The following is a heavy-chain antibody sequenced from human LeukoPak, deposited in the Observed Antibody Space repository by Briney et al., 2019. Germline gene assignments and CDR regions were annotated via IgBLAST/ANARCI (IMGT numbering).Heavy chain of an antibody. CDR3: AREGVQGDTAMVPYFDY. J-gene: IGHJ4*02. Sequence: PSETLSLTCTVSGDSINNNNYYWGWIRQPPGEGLEWIGNIYYNGRTYYSPSLKSRGTISVDTSNNQFSLKLNSVTAADTAVYYCAREGVQGDTAMVPYFDYWGQGTLVTVSS. CDR2: IYYNGRT. CDR1: GDSINNNNYY. V-gene: IGHV4-39*02. D-gene: IGHD5-18*01.